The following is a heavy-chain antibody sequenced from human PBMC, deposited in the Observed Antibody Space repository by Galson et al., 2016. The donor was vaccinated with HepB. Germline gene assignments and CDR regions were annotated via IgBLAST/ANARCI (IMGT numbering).Heavy chain of an antibody. CDR1: GFSLSSRGVG. CDR3: VHTDVVSLGGAWRGSYYFDP. CDR2: IYWDDDK. V-gene: IGHV2-5*02. Sequence: PALVKPTQTLTLTCTFSGFSLSSRGVGVGWVRQPPGQALEWLAVIYWDDDKRYSPSLQSRLSITRDISKAQVVLKMTNVDPVDTATYYCVHTDVVSLGGAWRGSYYFDPCGQGTLVTVSS. J-gene: IGHJ4*02. D-gene: IGHD3-16*01.